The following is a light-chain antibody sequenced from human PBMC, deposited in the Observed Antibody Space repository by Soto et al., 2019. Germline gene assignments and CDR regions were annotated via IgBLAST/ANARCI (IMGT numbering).Light chain of an antibody. Sequence: EIVLTQSPATLSLXPXGXXTXXXRXSQDVGGYLSWFQQKPGQAPRLLIYDASIRATGIPARFSGSESGTVFTLTINSLEPEDFAVYYCQQYKDWPPLTFGGGTKVDIK. CDR2: DAS. CDR1: QDVGGY. J-gene: IGKJ4*01. V-gene: IGKV3-11*01. CDR3: QQYKDWPPLT.